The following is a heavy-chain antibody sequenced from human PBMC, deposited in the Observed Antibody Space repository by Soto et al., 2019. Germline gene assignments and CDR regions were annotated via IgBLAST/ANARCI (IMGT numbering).Heavy chain of an antibody. CDR3: ARGLGEYYYDSSGSRGY. J-gene: IGHJ4*02. V-gene: IGHV1-69*13. CDR1: GGTFSSYA. D-gene: IGHD3-22*01. CDR2: IIPIFGTA. Sequence: ASVKVSCKASGGTFSSYAISWVRQAPGQGLEWMGGIIPIFGTANYAQKFQGRVTITADESTSTAYMELSSLRSEDTAVYYCARGLGEYYYDSSGSRGYWGQGTLVTVSS.